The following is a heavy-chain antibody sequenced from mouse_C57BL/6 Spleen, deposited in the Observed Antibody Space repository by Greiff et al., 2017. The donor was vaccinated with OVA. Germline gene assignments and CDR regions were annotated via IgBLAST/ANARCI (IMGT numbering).Heavy chain of an antibody. V-gene: IGHV5-17*01. CDR3: AREGITTVVATPYYFDY. CDR1: GFTFSDYG. D-gene: IGHD1-1*01. J-gene: IGHJ2*01. Sequence: EVKVEESGGGLVKPGGSLKLSCAASGFTFSDYGMHWVRQAPEKGLEWVAYISSGSSTIYYADTVKGRFTISRDNAKNTLFLQMTSLRSEDTAMYYCAREGITTVVATPYYFDYWGQGTTLTVSS. CDR2: ISSGSSTI.